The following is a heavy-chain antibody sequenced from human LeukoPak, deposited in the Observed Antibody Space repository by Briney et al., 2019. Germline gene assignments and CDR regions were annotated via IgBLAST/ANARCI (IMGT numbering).Heavy chain of an antibody. CDR2: ISYDGSNK. Sequence: GGSLRLSCAASGFTFSSYGMHWVRQAPGKGLEWVAVISYDGSNKYYADSVKGRFTISRDNSKNTLYLQMNSLRAEDTAVYYCAKGGSYLGLLDYWGQGTLVTVSS. J-gene: IGHJ4*02. CDR1: GFTFSSYG. CDR3: AKGGSYLGLLDY. V-gene: IGHV3-30*18. D-gene: IGHD1-26*01.